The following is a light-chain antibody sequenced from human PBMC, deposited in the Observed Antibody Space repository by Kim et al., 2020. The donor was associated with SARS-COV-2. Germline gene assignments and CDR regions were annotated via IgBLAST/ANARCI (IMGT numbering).Light chain of an antibody. V-gene: IGKV1D-16*01. CDR2: AAS. J-gene: IGKJ1*01. CDR3: QQYDSYPRT. Sequence: DIQMTQSPSSLSASVGDRVTITCRASQGISSWLAWYQLKPEKAPKLLIYAASTLESGVPSRFSGSGSGTDFTLTISSLQPEDFATYYCQQYDSYPRTFGQGTKVDIK. CDR1: QGISSW.